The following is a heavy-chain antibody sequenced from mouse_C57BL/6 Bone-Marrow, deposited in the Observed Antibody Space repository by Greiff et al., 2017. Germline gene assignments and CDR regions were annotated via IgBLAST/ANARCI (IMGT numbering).Heavy chain of an antibody. Sequence: VQLQQSGAELVRPGASVKLSCTASGFNIKDDYMNWVKQRPEQGLEWIGWIDPENGDTEYASKFQGKATITADTSSNTAYLQLSSLTSEDTAVYYCTTDYGSSPDYWGQGTTLTVSS. J-gene: IGHJ2*01. CDR3: TTDYGSSPDY. D-gene: IGHD1-1*01. CDR1: GFNIKDDY. CDR2: IDPENGDT. V-gene: IGHV14-4*01.